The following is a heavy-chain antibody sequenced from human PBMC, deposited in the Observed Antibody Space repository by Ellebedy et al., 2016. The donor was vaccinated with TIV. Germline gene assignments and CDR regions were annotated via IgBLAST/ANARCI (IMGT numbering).Heavy chain of an antibody. CDR3: ATAASAIWHPYYFDY. CDR1: GFTFNKYW. V-gene: IGHV3-7*01. Sequence: GGSLRLSXAASGFTFNKYWMTWVRQAPGKGLEWVANINQDGREKFYVDSVKGRFTISRDSAKNSLYLQMNSLRAEDTAFYFCATAASAIWHPYYFDYWGQGTLVTVSS. CDR2: INQDGREK. D-gene: IGHD2-21*01. J-gene: IGHJ4*02.